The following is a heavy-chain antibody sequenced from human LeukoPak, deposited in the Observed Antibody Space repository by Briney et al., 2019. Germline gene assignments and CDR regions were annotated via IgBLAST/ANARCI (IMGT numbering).Heavy chain of an antibody. D-gene: IGHD4-17*01. V-gene: IGHV1-69*05. CDR2: IIPIFGTA. Sequence: VKVSCKASGGTFSSYAISWVRQAPGQGLEWMGGIIPIFGTANYAQKFQGRVTITTDESTSTAYMELSSLRPEDTAVYYCAREYSSWSVTTYLNWFDPWGQGTLVTVSS. CDR1: GGTFSSYA. J-gene: IGHJ5*02. CDR3: AREYSSWSVTTYLNWFDP.